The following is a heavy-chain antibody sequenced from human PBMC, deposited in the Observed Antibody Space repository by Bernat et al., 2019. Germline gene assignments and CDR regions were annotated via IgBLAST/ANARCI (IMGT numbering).Heavy chain of an antibody. CDR1: GYKFTTYW. J-gene: IGHJ3*02. D-gene: IGHD1-26*01. CDR3: AGRGQMVGSVGDGFDI. Sequence: EMQLVQSGADVKKLGESLKISCKASGYKFTTYWIRWVRQMPGKGLEWMGIIYPGDSDTRYSPSLQGQVTISVDKSISIAYLQWSSLKASYTAIYYCAGRGQMVGSVGDGFDIWGQGTMVTVSS. CDR2: IYPGDSDT. V-gene: IGHV5-51*01.